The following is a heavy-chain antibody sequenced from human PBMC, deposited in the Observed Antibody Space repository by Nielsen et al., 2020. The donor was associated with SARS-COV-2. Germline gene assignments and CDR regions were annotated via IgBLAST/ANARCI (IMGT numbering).Heavy chain of an antibody. Sequence: WVRQAPGQGLEWMGGIIPIFGTANYAQKFQGRVTITADESTSTAYMELSSLRSEDTAVYYCAIATFLYYDFWSGYSVNYYYMDVWGKGTTVTVSS. D-gene: IGHD3-3*01. V-gene: IGHV1-69*01. J-gene: IGHJ6*03. CDR3: AIATFLYYDFWSGYSVNYYYMDV. CDR2: IIPIFGTA.